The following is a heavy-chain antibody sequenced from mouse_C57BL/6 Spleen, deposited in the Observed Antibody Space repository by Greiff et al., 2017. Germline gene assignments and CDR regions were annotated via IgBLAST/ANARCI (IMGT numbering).Heavy chain of an antibody. Sequence: QVQLKQSGAELARPGASVKLSCKASGYTFTSYGISWVKQRTGQGLEWIGEIYPRSGNTYYNEKFKGKATLTADKSSSTAYMELRSLTSEDSAVYFCARSPLTTVVARGWYFDVWGTGTTVTVSS. V-gene: IGHV1-81*01. CDR3: ARSPLTTVVARGWYFDV. D-gene: IGHD1-1*01. CDR1: GYTFTSYG. J-gene: IGHJ1*03. CDR2: IYPRSGNT.